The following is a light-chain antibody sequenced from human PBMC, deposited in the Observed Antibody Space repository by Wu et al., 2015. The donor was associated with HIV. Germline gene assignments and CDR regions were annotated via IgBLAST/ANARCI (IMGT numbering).Light chain of an antibody. CDR2: GAS. CDR3: QQYATSPWT. V-gene: IGKV3-15*01. CDR1: QSINTN. J-gene: IGKJ1*01. Sequence: EVVMTQSPATLSVSPGERATLSCWASQSINTNLAWYQQRPGQAPRLLMYGASTRATGIPDRFSGRWVGTDFTLTINRLETEDFAVYYCQQYATSPWTFGQGTKVEIK.